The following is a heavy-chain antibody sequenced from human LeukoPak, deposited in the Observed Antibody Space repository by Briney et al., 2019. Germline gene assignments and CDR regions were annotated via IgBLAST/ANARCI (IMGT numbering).Heavy chain of an antibody. CDR1: GYSISSGYY. V-gene: IGHV4-38-2*02. CDR3: ARAPPRVGYCSGGSCYPPV. Sequence: SETLSLTCTVSGYSISSGYYWGWIRQPPGQGLEWIGSIYHSGSTNYNPSLKCRVTISVDKSKNQFSLKLSSVTAADTAVYYCARAPPRVGYCSGGSCYPPVWGQGTLVTVSS. J-gene: IGHJ4*02. CDR2: IYHSGST. D-gene: IGHD2-15*01.